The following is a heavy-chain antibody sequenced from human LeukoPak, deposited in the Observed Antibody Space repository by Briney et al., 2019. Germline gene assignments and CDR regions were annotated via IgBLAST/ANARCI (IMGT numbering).Heavy chain of an antibody. V-gene: IGHV4-59*08. Sequence: SETLSLTCTVSGGSISSYYWSWIRQPPGKGLEWIGYIYYSGSTNYNPSLKSRVTISVDTSKNQFSLKLSSVTAADTALYYCAKHYMGSSYNHGLDCWGQGTLVTVSS. CDR2: IYYSGST. CDR1: GGSISSYY. J-gene: IGHJ4*02. CDR3: AKHYMGSSYNHGLDC. D-gene: IGHD3-10*01.